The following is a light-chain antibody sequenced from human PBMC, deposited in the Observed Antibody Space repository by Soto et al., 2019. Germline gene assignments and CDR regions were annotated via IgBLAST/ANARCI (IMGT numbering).Light chain of an antibody. J-gene: IGKJ1*01. CDR3: QKYNSATWA. CDR2: AAS. Sequence: DMQMTQSPSSLSASVGDRATITCRASQGISNYLAWFQQKPGKAPKLLIYAASTLQSGVPSRFSGSGSGTDFTLIINSLQPEDVATYYCQKYNSATWAFGQGTKVDIK. CDR1: QGISNY. V-gene: IGKV1-27*01.